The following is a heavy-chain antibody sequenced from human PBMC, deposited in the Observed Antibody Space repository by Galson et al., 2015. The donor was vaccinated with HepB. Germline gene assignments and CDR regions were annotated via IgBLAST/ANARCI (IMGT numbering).Heavy chain of an antibody. D-gene: IGHD6-13*01. V-gene: IGHV5-10-1*01. CDR3: ARQGQIAAAGTPSDY. Sequence: QSGAEVKKSGESLRISCKGSGYSFTSYWISWVRQMPGKGLEWMGRIDPSDSYTNYSPSFQGHVTISADKSISTAYLQWSSLKASDTAMYYCARQGQIAAAGTPSDYWGQGTLVTVSS. J-gene: IGHJ4*02. CDR2: IDPSDSYT. CDR1: GYSFTSYW.